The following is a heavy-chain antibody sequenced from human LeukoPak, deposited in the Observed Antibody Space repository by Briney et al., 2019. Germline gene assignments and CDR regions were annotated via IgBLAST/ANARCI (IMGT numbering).Heavy chain of an antibody. Sequence: SETLSLTCAVYGGSFSGYYWSWIRQPPGKGLEWIGEINHSGSTNYNPSLKSRVTISVDTSKNQFSLKLSSVTAADTAVYYCALSEYYDILTGYYPATDAFDIWGQGTMVTVSS. D-gene: IGHD3-9*01. CDR1: GGSFSGYY. CDR3: ALSEYYDILTGYYPATDAFDI. J-gene: IGHJ3*02. CDR2: INHSGST. V-gene: IGHV4-34*01.